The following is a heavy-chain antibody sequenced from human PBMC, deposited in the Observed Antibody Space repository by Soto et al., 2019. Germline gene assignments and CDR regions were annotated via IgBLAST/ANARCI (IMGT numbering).Heavy chain of an antibody. CDR1: GFTFSSYS. D-gene: IGHD2-2*03. CDR2: ISSSSSYI. Sequence: PGGSLRLSCAASGFTFSSYSMNWVRQAPGKGLEWVSSISSSSSYIYYADSVKGRFTISRDNAKNSLYLQMNSLRAEDTAVYYCASSRGYCSSTSCYDYYYYYYMDVWGKGTTVTVSS. V-gene: IGHV3-21*01. CDR3: ASSRGYCSSTSCYDYYYYYYMDV. J-gene: IGHJ6*03.